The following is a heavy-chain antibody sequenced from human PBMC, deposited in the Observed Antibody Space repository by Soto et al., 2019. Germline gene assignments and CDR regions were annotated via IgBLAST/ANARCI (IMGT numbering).Heavy chain of an antibody. J-gene: IGHJ6*02. CDR2: ISSSGSTI. Sequence: GGSLRLSCAASGFTFSSYEMNWVRQAPGKGLEWVSYISSSGSTIYYADSVKGRLTISRDNAKNSLYLQMNSLRAEDTAVYYCARAPPFSYYYYGMDVWGQGTTVTVSS. CDR3: ARAPPFSYYYYGMDV. CDR1: GFTFSSYE. V-gene: IGHV3-48*03.